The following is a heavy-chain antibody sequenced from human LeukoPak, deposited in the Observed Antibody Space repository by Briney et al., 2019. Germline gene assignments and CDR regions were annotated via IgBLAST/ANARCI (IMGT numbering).Heavy chain of an antibody. CDR2: MSGNGGTT. V-gene: IGHV3-23*01. CDR1: GFTYSDYA. J-gene: IGHJ5*02. D-gene: IGHD5-24*01. CDR3: AKALGGRDAFNL. Sequence: PGGSLRLSCAASGFTYSDYAMSWVRQAPGKGLKWVSIMSGNGGTTYYARSVKGRFTISRDNSRNTLFLQMNSLRVEDTAVYYCAKALGGRDAFNLWGQGALVTVSS.